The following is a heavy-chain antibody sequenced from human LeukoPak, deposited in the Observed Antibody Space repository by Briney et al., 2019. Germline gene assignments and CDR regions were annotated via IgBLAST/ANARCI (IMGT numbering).Heavy chain of an antibody. D-gene: IGHD5-24*01. CDR1: GGSISSGGYY. Sequence: SQTLSLTCTVSGGSISSGGYYWSWIRQPPGKGLEWIGYIYHSGSTYYNPSLKSRVTISVDRSKNQFSLKLSSVTAADTAVYYCARVEAGEKYWFDPWGQGTLVTVSS. V-gene: IGHV4-30-2*01. J-gene: IGHJ5*02. CDR3: ARVEAGEKYWFDP. CDR2: IYHSGST.